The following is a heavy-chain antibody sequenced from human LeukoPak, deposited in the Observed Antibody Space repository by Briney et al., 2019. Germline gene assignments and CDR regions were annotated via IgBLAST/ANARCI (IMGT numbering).Heavy chain of an antibody. J-gene: IGHJ4*02. Sequence: ASVRVSCKASGYTFTGYFMHWIRQAPGQGLEWMGWIDPNSGGTNYAQNLQGRVTMARDTSISTAYMELSRLRSDDTAVYYCARGPVTATDYWGQGTLVTVSS. V-gene: IGHV1-2*02. CDR1: GYTFTGYF. CDR2: IDPNSGGT. CDR3: ARGPVTATDY. D-gene: IGHD2-21*02.